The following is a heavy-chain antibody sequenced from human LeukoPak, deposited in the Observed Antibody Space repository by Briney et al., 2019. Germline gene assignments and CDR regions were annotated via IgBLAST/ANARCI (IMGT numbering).Heavy chain of an antibody. D-gene: IGHD1-26*01. CDR2: ISSSSSYI. J-gene: IGHJ4*02. Sequence: GGSLRLSCAASGFTFSSYSMNWVRQAPGKGLEWVSSISSSSSYIYYADSVKGRFTISRDNAKNSLYLQMNSLRAEDTAVYYCAKEVIVGVSFDYWGQGTLVTVSS. CDR3: AKEVIVGVSFDY. V-gene: IGHV3-21*04. CDR1: GFTFSSYS.